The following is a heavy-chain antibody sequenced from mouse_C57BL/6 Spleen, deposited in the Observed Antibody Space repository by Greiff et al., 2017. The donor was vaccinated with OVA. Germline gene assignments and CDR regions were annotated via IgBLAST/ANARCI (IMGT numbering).Heavy chain of an antibody. J-gene: IGHJ4*01. V-gene: IGHV1-55*01. CDR1: GYTFTSYW. Sequence: VQLQQPGAELVKPGASVKMSCKASGYTFTSYWITWVKQRPGQGLEWIGDIYPGSGSTNYNEKFKSKATLTVDTSSSTAYMQLSSLTSEDSAVYYCARGVYYASYAMGYWGQGTSVTVSS. CDR2: IYPGSGST. D-gene: IGHD2-1*01. CDR3: ARGVYYASYAMGY.